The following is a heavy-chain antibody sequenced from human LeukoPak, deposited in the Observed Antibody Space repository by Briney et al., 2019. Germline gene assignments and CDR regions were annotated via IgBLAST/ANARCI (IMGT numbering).Heavy chain of an antibody. J-gene: IGHJ4*02. CDR1: KFTFSSYS. D-gene: IGHD3-16*02. CDR2: ISSSGTYI. CDR3: ARDRIYDYVWGSYRYGDFDY. Sequence: GGSLRLSCAASKFTFSSYSMNWVRQAPGKGLEWVSSISSSGTYISYAESVKGRFTISRDNAKNSLYLQMNSLRAEDTAVYYCARDRIYDYVWGSYRYGDFDYWGQGTLVTVSS. V-gene: IGHV3-21*01.